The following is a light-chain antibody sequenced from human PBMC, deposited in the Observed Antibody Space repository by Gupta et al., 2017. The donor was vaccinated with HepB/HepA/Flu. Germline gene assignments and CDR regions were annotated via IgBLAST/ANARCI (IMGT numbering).Light chain of an antibody. CDR3: QQYNDWPRT. J-gene: IGKJ4*01. Sequence: DTVLPPSPATLSVSPGERATLSCRASQSVSSNLAWYQQKRGQAPKLLIYGVSTRETGIPDRFTGSGSGTDFTLTISSLQSEDFAVYYCQQYNDWPRTFGRGTKVEI. CDR2: GVS. CDR1: QSVSSN. V-gene: IGKV3-15*01.